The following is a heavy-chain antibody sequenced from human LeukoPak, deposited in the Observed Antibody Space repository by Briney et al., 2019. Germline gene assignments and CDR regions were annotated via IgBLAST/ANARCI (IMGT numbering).Heavy chain of an antibody. CDR1: GGSLSSYY. Sequence: SETLSLTCTVSGGSLSSYYWSWIRQPPGKGLEWSGYIYYSGSTNYNPSLKSRVTISVDTSKNQFSLKLSSVTAADTAVYYCAREGGAYGDYGYYYYGMDVWGQGTTVTVSS. CDR2: IYYSGST. CDR3: AREGGAYGDYGYYYYGMDV. V-gene: IGHV4-59*01. D-gene: IGHD4-17*01. J-gene: IGHJ6*02.